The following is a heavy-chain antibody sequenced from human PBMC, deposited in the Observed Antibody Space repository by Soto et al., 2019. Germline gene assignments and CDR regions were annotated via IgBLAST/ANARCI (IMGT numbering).Heavy chain of an antibody. Sequence: EVQLVESGGGLVKPGGSLRLSCAASGFTFSSYSMNWVRQAPGKGLEWVSSISSSSSYIYYADSMKGRFTISRDNAKNSLYLQMNSLRAEDTAVYYCARGARYYYYGMDVWGQGTTVTVSS. J-gene: IGHJ6*02. V-gene: IGHV3-21*01. CDR1: GFTFSSYS. CDR3: ARGARYYYYGMDV. CDR2: ISSSSSYI.